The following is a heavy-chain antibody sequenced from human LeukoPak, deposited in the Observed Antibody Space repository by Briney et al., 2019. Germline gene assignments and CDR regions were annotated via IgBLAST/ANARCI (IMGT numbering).Heavy chain of an antibody. CDR3: ARGARRGALVPAALFDTRYYFYYYMDV. J-gene: IGHJ6*03. V-gene: IGHV3-20*04. CDR2: INWNGGTT. D-gene: IGHD2-2*01. Sequence: GGSLRLSCVASGFTFADYAMSWVRRAPGKGLEWVAGINWNGGTTAYADSVKGRFTISRDNAKNSLDLQLNTLGAEDTAFYYCARGARRGALVPAALFDTRYYFYYYMDVWGNGTPVSVSS. CDR1: GFTFADYA.